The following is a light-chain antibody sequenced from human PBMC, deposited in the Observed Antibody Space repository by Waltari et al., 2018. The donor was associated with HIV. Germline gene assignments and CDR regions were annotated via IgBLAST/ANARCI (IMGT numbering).Light chain of an antibody. J-gene: IGLJ3*02. CDR3: AAWDDSLKGV. CDR1: SSNIGSNP. CDR2: SNN. Sequence: QSVLTQPPSASGTPGQRVTIPCSGSSSNIGSNPVNWYQQLPGTAPKLLMYSNNQRPSGVPDRFSGSKSGTSASLVIGGLQSEDEGDYYCAAWDDSLKGVFGGGTKLTVL. V-gene: IGLV1-44*01.